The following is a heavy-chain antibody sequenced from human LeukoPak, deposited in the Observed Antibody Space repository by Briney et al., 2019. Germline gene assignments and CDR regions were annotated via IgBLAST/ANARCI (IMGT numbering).Heavy chain of an antibody. Sequence: SETLSLTCTVSGASISSGGYSWSWVRQHPGKGLEWIGCIYYTGSTYYNPSLERRVTISVATSKNQFSLKVSSVTAADTAVYFCARAITIFGALGYFDYWGQGTLVTVSS. CDR2: IYYTGST. CDR1: GASISSGGYS. J-gene: IGHJ4*02. V-gene: IGHV4-31*03. D-gene: IGHD3-3*01. CDR3: ARAITIFGALGYFDY.